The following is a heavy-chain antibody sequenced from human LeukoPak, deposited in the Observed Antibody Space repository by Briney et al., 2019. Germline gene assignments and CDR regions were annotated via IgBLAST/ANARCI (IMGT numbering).Heavy chain of an antibody. CDR2: ISAYNGNT. CDR3: ARDWGGGATPAFDY. D-gene: IGHD1-26*01. V-gene: IGHV1-18*01. Sequence: GSVKVSCKASGYTFTSYGISWVRQAPGQGLEWMGWISAYNGNTNYAQKLQGRVTMTTDTSTSTAYMELRSLRSDDTAVYYCARDWGGGATPAFDYWGQGTLVTVSS. J-gene: IGHJ4*02. CDR1: GYTFTSYG.